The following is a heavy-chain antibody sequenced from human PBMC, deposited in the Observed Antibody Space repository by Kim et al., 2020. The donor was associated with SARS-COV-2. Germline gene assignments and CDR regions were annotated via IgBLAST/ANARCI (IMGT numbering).Heavy chain of an antibody. D-gene: IGHD6-13*01. CDR1: GFTFSSYW. CDR2: INSDGSST. Sequence: GGSLRLSCAASGFTFSSYWMHWVRQAPGKGLVWVSRINSDGSSTSYADSVKGRFTISRDNAKNTLYLQMNSLRAEDTAVYYCASEVAAADGKEYFDYWGQGTLVTVSS. V-gene: IGHV3-74*01. J-gene: IGHJ4*02. CDR3: ASEVAAADGKEYFDY.